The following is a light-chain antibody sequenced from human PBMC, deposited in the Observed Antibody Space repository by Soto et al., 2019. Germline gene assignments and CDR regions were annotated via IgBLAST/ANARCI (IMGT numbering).Light chain of an antibody. CDR2: GAS. CDR1: QTVSSTN. V-gene: IGKV3-20*01. CDR3: QQYGGSPLLT. J-gene: IGKJ4*01. Sequence: EIVLTQSPGTRSLSPGERASLSCRASQTVSSTNLAWYQQRPGQAPRLLIYGASTRATGIPDRFSGSGSGTDFTLTISRLEPEDFAVYYCQQYGGSPLLTFGGGTKVDIK.